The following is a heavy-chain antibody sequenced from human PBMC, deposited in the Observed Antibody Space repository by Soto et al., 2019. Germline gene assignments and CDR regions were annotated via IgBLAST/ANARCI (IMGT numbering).Heavy chain of an antibody. CDR2: INPNSGGT. V-gene: IGHV1-2*04. J-gene: IGHJ6*02. CDR1: GYTFTGYY. Sequence: WASVKVSCKASGYTFTGYYTHWVRQAPGQGLEWMGWINPNSGGTNYAQKFQGWVTMTRDTSISTAYMELSRLRSDDTAVYYCARVGYCSSTSCPEGKSDYYGMDVWGQGTTVSVSS. D-gene: IGHD2-2*01. CDR3: ARVGYCSSTSCPEGKSDYYGMDV.